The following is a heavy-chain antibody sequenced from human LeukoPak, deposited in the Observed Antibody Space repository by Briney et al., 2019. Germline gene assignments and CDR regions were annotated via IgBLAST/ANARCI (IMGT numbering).Heavy chain of an antibody. CDR3: ARVGPGGPVLRFLEVDAFDI. V-gene: IGHV1-18*01. CDR1: GYTFTNFG. Sequence: ASVKVSCKASGYTFTNFGINWVRQAPGQGLEWMGWISAYNDNTNYAQKHQGRVTMTTDTSTSTAFMELRSLRSDDTAVYYCARVGPGGPVLRFLEVDAFDIWGQGTMVTVSS. CDR2: ISAYNDNT. J-gene: IGHJ3*02. D-gene: IGHD3-3*01.